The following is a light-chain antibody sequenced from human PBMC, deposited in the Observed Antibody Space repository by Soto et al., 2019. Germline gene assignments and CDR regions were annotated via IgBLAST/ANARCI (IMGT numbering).Light chain of an antibody. J-gene: IGKJ1*01. CDR2: GAS. Sequence: DRVMTQSPATLSASPGESTTLSCRASESVNHNLAWYQQKPGQPPRLLIYGASTRATGIPDRFSGSGSGTEFTLSISSLQSEDFAVYYCQQYYNWPRTFGQGTKVDIK. CDR3: QQYYNWPRT. CDR1: ESVNHN. V-gene: IGKV3-15*01.